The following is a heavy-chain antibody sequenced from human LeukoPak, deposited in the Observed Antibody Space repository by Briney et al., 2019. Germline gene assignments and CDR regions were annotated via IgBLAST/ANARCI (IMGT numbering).Heavy chain of an antibody. Sequence: GGSLRLSCAASGFTFSSYAMHWVRQAPGKGLEWVAVISYDGSNKYYADSVKGRFTISRDNSKNTLYLQMNSLRAEDTAVYYCARGYVTRGRYISVGFDYWGQGTLVTVSS. CDR2: ISYDGSNK. V-gene: IGHV3-30*04. J-gene: IGHJ4*02. D-gene: IGHD5-18*01. CDR1: GFTFSSYA. CDR3: ARGYVTRGRYISVGFDY.